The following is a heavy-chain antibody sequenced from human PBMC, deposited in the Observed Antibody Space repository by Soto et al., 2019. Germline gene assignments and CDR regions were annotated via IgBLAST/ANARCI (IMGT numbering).Heavy chain of an antibody. CDR3: AREKDYYDSSGSDRRFDY. Sequence: SETLSLTCTVSGGSISSYYWSWIRQPPGKGLEWIGYIYYSGSTNYNPSLKSRVTISVDTSKNQFSLKLSSVTAADTAVYYCAREKDYYDSSGSDRRFDYWGQGTLVTVST. J-gene: IGHJ4*02. CDR2: IYYSGST. V-gene: IGHV4-59*01. D-gene: IGHD3-22*01. CDR1: GGSISSYY.